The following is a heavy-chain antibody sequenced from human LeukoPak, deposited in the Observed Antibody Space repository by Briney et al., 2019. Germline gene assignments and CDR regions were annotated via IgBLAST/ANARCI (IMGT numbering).Heavy chain of an antibody. Sequence: ASVKVSCKASGYTFISYDINWVRQATGQGLEWMGWMNPNSGNTGYAQKFQGRVTITRNTSISTAYMELSSLRSEDTAVYYCARTNYDFLTGYYDKWFDPWGQGTLVTVSS. D-gene: IGHD3-9*01. CDR2: MNPNSGNT. CDR3: ARTNYDFLTGYYDKWFDP. V-gene: IGHV1-8*03. J-gene: IGHJ5*02. CDR1: GYTFISYD.